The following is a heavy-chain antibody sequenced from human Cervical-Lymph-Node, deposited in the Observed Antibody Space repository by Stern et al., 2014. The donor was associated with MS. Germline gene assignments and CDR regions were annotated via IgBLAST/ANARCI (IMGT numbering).Heavy chain of an antibody. V-gene: IGHV3-74*01. Sequence: EVQLLESGGGLVQPGGSLRLSCATSGFTFSTYWMHWVRQAPGKGLVWVSRVHSDGSSTTYADSVKGRFTISRDNAKNTLYLQMNSLRAEDTAVYYCARGVMVAATYAFDIWGQGTMVTVSS. CDR3: ARGVMVAATYAFDI. D-gene: IGHD2-15*01. CDR1: GFTFSTYW. CDR2: VHSDGSST. J-gene: IGHJ3*02.